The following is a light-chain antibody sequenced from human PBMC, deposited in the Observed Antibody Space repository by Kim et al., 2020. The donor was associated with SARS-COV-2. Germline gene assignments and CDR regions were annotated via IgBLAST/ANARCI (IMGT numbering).Light chain of an antibody. CDR1: QTMNNR. CDR2: DAT. J-gene: IGKJ1*01. V-gene: IGKV3-15*01. Sequence: STGERATLSCRASQTMNNRLVWYQQKPGQAPRLLIYDATTRATGIPARFIGSGSETDVTLTISSLQSEDFAVYYCQQSNDWPPLTFGQGTKVDIK. CDR3: QQSNDWPPLT.